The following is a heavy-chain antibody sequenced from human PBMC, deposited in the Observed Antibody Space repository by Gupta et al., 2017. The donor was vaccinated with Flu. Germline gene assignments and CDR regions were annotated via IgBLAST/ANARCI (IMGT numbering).Heavy chain of an antibody. Sequence: QVQLQESGPGLVKPSQTLSLTCTVSGGSISSGSYYWSWIRQPAGKGLEWIGRIYTSGSTNYNPSLKSRVTISVDTSKNQFSLKLSSVTAADTAVYYCARDQEYCSGGSCYSRFDYWGQGTLVTVSS. CDR1: GGSISSGSYY. J-gene: IGHJ4*02. D-gene: IGHD2-15*01. V-gene: IGHV4-61*02. CDR2: IYTSGST. CDR3: ARDQEYCSGGSCYSRFDY.